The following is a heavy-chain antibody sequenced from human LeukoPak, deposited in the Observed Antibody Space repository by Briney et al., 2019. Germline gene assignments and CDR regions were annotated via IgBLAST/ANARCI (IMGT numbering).Heavy chain of an antibody. D-gene: IGHD2-2*01. Sequence: HPGGSLRLSCAASGFTFSNAWMSWVRQAPGKGLEWVAVISYDGRNTYYADSVKGRFAISRDNSKNTLYLQMNSLKTEDTAVYYCAKDRLVVAPAAMTSNFDFWGQGTLVTVSS. J-gene: IGHJ4*02. CDR2: ISYDGRNT. CDR1: GFTFSNAW. CDR3: AKDRLVVAPAAMTSNFDF. V-gene: IGHV3-30*18.